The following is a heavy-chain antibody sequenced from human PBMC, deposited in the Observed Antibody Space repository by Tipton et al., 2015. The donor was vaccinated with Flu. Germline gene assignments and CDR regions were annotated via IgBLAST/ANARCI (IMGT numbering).Heavy chain of an antibody. CDR2: ISYSGNT. CDR1: GGSISSVGYS. D-gene: IGHD6-19*01. CDR3: ARDLRYSGWGPWDH. V-gene: IGHV4-31*03. Sequence: TLSLTCSVSGGSISSVGYSWTWIRQHPGKGLEWIGHISYSGNTYYNPSLKSRVSIPVDTSKNQFSLSLNSVTAADTAVYYCARDLRYSGWGPWDHWGQGAPVVVSS. J-gene: IGHJ4*02.